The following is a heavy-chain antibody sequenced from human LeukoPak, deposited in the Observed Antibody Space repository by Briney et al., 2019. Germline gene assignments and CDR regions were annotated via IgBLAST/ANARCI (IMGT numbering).Heavy chain of an antibody. V-gene: IGHV3-30-3*01. CDR3: ARPLDFGGKPDALDI. Sequence: GRSLRLSCAASGFTFSSYAMHWVRQAPGKGLEWVAVISYDGSNKYYADSVKGRFTISRDNSKNTLYLQMNSLRAEDTAVYYCARPLDFGGKPDALDIWGQGTMVTVSS. CDR1: GFTFSSYA. D-gene: IGHD3-16*01. J-gene: IGHJ3*02. CDR2: ISYDGSNK.